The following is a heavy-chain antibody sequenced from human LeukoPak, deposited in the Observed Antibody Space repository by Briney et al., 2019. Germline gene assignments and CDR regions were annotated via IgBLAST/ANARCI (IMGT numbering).Heavy chain of an antibody. CDR3: ARDQRVTGRPDIDY. J-gene: IGHJ4*02. D-gene: IGHD4-11*01. CDR2: TSGSGGST. Sequence: GGSLRLSCSASGFTFSDYAMSWVRQAPGKGLEWVSSTSGSGGSTYYADSVKGRSTISRDNAKNTLYLQMNNLRAEDTAMYYCARDQRVTGRPDIDYWGQGTLVIVSS. CDR1: GFTFSDYA. V-gene: IGHV3-23*01.